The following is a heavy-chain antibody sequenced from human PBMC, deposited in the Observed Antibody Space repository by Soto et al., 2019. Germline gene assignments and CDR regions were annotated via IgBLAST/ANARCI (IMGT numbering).Heavy chain of an antibody. CDR2: IGTAGDT. D-gene: IGHD4-17*01. CDR3: ARAHYGYYYYYGMDV. J-gene: IGHJ6*02. Sequence: GGSLRLSCAASGFTFSSYDMHWVRQATGKGLEWVSAIGTAGDTYYPGSVKGRFTISRENAKNSLYLQMNSLRAGDTAVYYCARAHYGYYYYYGMDVWGQGTTVTVSS. V-gene: IGHV3-13*04. CDR1: GFTFSSYD.